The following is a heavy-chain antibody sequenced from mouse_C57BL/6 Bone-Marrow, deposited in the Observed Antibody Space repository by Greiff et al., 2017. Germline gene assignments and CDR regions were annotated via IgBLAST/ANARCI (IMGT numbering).Heavy chain of an antibody. CDR2: ISSGSSTI. D-gene: IGHD1-1*01. J-gene: IGHJ4*01. CDR3: ARMYYYGSSPYYYAMDY. Sequence: EVMLVESGGGLVKPGGSLKLSCAASGFTFSDYGMHWVRQAPEKGLEWVAYISSGSSTIYYADTVKGRFTISRDNAKNTLFLQMTSLMSEDTAMYYCARMYYYGSSPYYYAMDYGGQGTSVTVSS. CDR1: GFTFSDYG. V-gene: IGHV5-17*01.